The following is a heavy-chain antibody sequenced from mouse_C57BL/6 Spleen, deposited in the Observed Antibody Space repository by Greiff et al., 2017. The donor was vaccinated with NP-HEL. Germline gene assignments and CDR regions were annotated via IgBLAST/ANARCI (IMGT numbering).Heavy chain of an antibody. Sequence: EVKLMESGAELVRPGASVKLSCTASGFNIKDYYMHWVKQRPEQGLEWIGRIDPEDGDTEYAPKFQGKATMTADTSSNTAYLQLSSLTSEDTAVYYCTRDYGSSFYAMDYWGQGTSVTVSS. J-gene: IGHJ4*01. D-gene: IGHD1-1*01. CDR2: IDPEDGDT. CDR1: GFNIKDYY. CDR3: TRDYGSSFYAMDY. V-gene: IGHV14-1*01.